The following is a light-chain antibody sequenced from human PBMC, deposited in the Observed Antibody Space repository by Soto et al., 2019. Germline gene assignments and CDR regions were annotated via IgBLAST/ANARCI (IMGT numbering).Light chain of an antibody. V-gene: IGLV2-14*01. CDR1: SSDIGGYNY. J-gene: IGLJ2*01. CDR2: DVT. CDR3: SSYTVTDTLVL. Sequence: QSALTQPASVSGSPGQSITISCTGTSSDIGGYNYVSWYQQHPGEAPKLMIYDVTNRPSGVSNRFSGSKSGNTASLTISGLQPEDEADYYCSSYTVTDTLVLFGGGTKLTVL.